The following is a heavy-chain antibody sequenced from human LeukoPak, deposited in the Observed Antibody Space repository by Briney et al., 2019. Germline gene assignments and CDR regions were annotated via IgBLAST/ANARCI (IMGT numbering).Heavy chain of an antibody. V-gene: IGHV4-61*02. J-gene: IGHJ4*02. Sequence: SETLSLTCTVSGGSISSGSYYWSWIRQPAGKGLEWIGRIYTSGSTNYNPSLKSRVTISVDTSKNQFSLKLSSVTAAVTDVYYCARVQGYSSSIDYWGQGTLVTVSS. CDR2: IYTSGST. D-gene: IGHD6-6*01. CDR3: ARVQGYSSSIDY. CDR1: GGSISSGSYY.